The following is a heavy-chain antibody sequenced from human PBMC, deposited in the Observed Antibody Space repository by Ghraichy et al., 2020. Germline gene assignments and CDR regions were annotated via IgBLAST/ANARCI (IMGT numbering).Heavy chain of an antibody. J-gene: IGHJ5*02. Sequence: GGSLRLSCAASGFTFSSYWMSWVRQAPGKGLEWVANIKQDGSEKYYVDSVKGRFTISRDNAMNSLYLQMNSLRAEDTAVYYCARDRLDYDFWSGTWYNWFDPWGQGTLVTVSS. CDR3: ARDRLDYDFWSGTWYNWFDP. D-gene: IGHD3-3*01. CDR2: IKQDGSEK. V-gene: IGHV3-7*01. CDR1: GFTFSSYW.